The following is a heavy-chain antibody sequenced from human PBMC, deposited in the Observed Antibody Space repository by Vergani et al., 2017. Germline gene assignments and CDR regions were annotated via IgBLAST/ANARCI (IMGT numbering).Heavy chain of an antibody. Sequence: EVQLLESGGGVVQPGRSLRLSCEASGITFWKFGMHWVRQGPGKGLEWVSGISWNSGAVDYADSVRGRFTISRDNAKNSLFLEMNSLRFEDTAVYFCTKGSVYYHDSAGHGYDPYTGFDLWGQGTLVTVSS. CDR3: TKGSVYYHDSAGHGYDPYTGFDL. J-gene: IGHJ3*01. V-gene: IGHV3-9*01. D-gene: IGHD5-12*01. CDR1: GITFWKFG. CDR2: ISWNSGAV.